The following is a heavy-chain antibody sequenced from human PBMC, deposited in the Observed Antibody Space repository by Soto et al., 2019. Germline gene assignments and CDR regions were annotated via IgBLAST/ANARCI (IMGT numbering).Heavy chain of an antibody. Sequence: ASVKVSCKASGYTFTSYYMHWVRQAPGQGLEWMGIINPSGGSTSYAQKFQGRVTMTRDTSTSTVYMELSSLRSEDTAVYYCARVPIAAPHYYGMDVWGQGTTVTASS. J-gene: IGHJ6*02. V-gene: IGHV1-46*01. D-gene: IGHD6-6*01. CDR2: INPSGGST. CDR1: GYTFTSYY. CDR3: ARVPIAAPHYYGMDV.